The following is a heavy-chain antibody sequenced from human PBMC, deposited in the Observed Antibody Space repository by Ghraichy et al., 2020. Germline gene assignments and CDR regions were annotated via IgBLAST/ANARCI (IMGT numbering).Heavy chain of an antibody. CDR1: GYTFTGYY. Sequence: ASVKVSCKASGYTFTGYYMHWVRQAPGQGLEWMGWINPNSGGTNYAQKFQGRVTMTRDTSISTAYMELSRLRSDDTAVYYCARSTRITMIVVDQTDYWGQGTLVTVSS. CDR2: INPNSGGT. D-gene: IGHD3-22*01. V-gene: IGHV1-2*02. J-gene: IGHJ4*02. CDR3: ARSTRITMIVVDQTDY.